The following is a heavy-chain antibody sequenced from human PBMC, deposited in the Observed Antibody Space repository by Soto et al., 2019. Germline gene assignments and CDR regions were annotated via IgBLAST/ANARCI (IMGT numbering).Heavy chain of an antibody. CDR3: AKDFDIGGAAYYFDY. CDR2: ISYEGRDK. J-gene: IGHJ4*02. Sequence: PGASLRLSCAASGFTLKSYGIHWVRQAPGKGLEWVTVISYEGRDKHYADSVKGRFTISRDDSKNTLYLQMNSLRADDTAVYYCAKDFDIGGAAYYFDYWGQGT. D-gene: IGHD3-16*01. V-gene: IGHV3-30*18. CDR1: GFTLKSYG.